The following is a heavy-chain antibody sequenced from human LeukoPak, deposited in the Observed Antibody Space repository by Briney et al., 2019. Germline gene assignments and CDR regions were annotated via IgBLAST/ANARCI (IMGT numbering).Heavy chain of an antibody. D-gene: IGHD3-16*01. CDR3: VRDLMTTQTWDFDY. V-gene: IGHV1-2*02. CDR1: GYTFTGYY. J-gene: IGHJ4*02. CDR2: INPNSGAT. Sequence: ASVKASCKGSGYTFTGYYMHWVRQAPGQGLEWMAWINPNSGATNYAQRFQGRVTVTRDTSISTAYMELSSLESDDTAVYYCVRDLMTTQTWDFDYWGQGTLVSVSS.